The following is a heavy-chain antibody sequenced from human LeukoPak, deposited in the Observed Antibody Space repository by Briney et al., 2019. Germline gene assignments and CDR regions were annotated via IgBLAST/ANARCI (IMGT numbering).Heavy chain of an antibody. CDR1: GGTFSSYA. CDR3: ARGWELPMSLFDY. Sequence: SVKVSCKASGGTFSSYAISWVRQDPGQGLEWMGGIIPIFGTANYAQKFQGRVTITADESTSTAYMELSSLRSEDTAVYYCARGWELPMSLFDYWGREPWSPSPQ. CDR2: IIPIFGTA. D-gene: IGHD1-26*01. J-gene: IGHJ4*02. V-gene: IGHV1-69*13.